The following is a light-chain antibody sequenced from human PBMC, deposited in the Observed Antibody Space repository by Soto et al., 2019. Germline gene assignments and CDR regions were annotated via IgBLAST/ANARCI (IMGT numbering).Light chain of an antibody. V-gene: IGKV1-5*03. Sequence: DIQMTQSPSTLSASVGDRVTITCRASQSISVWLAWYQQKAGKAPNLLIYKASRLESGVPSRFSGSGSETEFTLTISGLQPGDYATYYCQQYNSYSPTFGQGTKADI. CDR3: QQYNSYSPT. CDR2: KAS. J-gene: IGKJ1*01. CDR1: QSISVW.